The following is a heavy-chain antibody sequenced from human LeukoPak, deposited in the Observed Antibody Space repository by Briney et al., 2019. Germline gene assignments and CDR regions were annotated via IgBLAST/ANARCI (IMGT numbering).Heavy chain of an antibody. CDR3: ARGRNDYAWGSYRQNGFDY. Sequence: SETLSLTCTVSGGSISSYYWSWIRQPPGKGLEWIGYIYYSGSTNYNPSLKSRVTISVGTSKNQFSLKLSSVTAADTAVYYCARGRNDYAWGSYRQNGFDYWGQGTLVTVSS. CDR2: IYYSGST. CDR1: GGSISSYY. J-gene: IGHJ4*02. D-gene: IGHD3-16*02. V-gene: IGHV4-59*01.